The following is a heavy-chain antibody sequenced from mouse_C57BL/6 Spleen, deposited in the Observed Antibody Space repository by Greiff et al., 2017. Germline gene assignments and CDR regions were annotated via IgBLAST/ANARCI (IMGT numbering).Heavy chain of an antibody. CDR1: GFTFSSYA. D-gene: IGHD2-5*01. V-gene: IGHV5-4*01. CDR2: ISDGGSYT. Sequence: DVKLVESGGGLVKPGGSLKLSCAASGFTFSSYAMSWVRQTPEKRLEWVATISDGGSYTYYPDNVKGRFTISRDNAKNNPYLQMSHLKSEDTAMYYCARDDYSNPWFAYWGQGTLVTVSA. J-gene: IGHJ3*01. CDR3: ARDDYSNPWFAY.